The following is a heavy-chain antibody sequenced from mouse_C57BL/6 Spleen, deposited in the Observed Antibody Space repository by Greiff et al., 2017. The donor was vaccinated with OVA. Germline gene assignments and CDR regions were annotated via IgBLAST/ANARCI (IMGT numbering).Heavy chain of an antibody. CDR2: IYPRSGNT. CDR1: GYTFTSYG. D-gene: IGHD1-1*01. CDR3: ARSGSSDAMDY. J-gene: IGHJ4*01. Sequence: QVQLKESGAELARPGASVKLSCKASGYTFTSYGISWVKQRTEQGLEWIGEIYPRSGNTYYNEKFKGKATLTADKSSSTAYMELRSLTSEDSAVYFCARSGSSDAMDYWGQGTSVTVSS. V-gene: IGHV1-81*01.